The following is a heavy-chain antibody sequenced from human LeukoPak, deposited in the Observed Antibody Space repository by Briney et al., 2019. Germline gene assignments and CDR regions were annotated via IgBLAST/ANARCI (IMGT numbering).Heavy chain of an antibody. V-gene: IGHV3-11*01. CDR2: ISSSDDTL. Sequence: GGSLRLSCAASGFTFSDYYMSWIRQAPEKGLEWISYISSSDDTLYYADSVKGRFTISRDNAKRSLYLQMNGLRVEDTAVYYCARDKGNNWFDPWGQGTLVTVSS. J-gene: IGHJ5*02. CDR3: ARDKGNNWFDP. CDR1: GFTFSDYY.